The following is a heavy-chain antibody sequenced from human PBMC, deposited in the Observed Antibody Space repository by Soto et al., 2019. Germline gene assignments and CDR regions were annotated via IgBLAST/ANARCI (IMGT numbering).Heavy chain of an antibody. CDR3: ERGLWSGYYSNWFDP. D-gene: IGHD3-3*01. Sequence: PSQTLSLTCAISGDSVSSNSAAWNWIRQSPSRGLEWLGRTYYRSKWYNDYAVSVKSRIIITPDTSKNQFSLHLNSVTPEDTAVYYCERGLWSGYYSNWFDPWGQGTLVTVSS. J-gene: IGHJ5*02. CDR2: TYYRSKWYN. V-gene: IGHV6-1*01. CDR1: GDSVSSNSAA.